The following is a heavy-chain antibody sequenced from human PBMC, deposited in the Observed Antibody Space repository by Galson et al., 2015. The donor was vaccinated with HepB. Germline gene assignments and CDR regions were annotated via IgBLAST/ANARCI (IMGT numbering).Heavy chain of an antibody. V-gene: IGHV1-69*06. CDR1: GGTFSSYA. D-gene: IGHD4-17*01. CDR3: ARGAPRGTVTPGWFDP. J-gene: IGHJ5*02. CDR2: IIPIFGTA. Sequence: SVKVSCKASGGTFSSYAISWVRQAPGQGLEWMGGIIPIFGTANYAQKFQGRVTITADKSTSTAYMELSSLRSEDTAVYYCARGAPRGTVTPGWFDPWGQGTLVTVSS.